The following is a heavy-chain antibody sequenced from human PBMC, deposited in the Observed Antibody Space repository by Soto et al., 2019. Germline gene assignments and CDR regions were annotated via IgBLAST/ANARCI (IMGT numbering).Heavy chain of an antibody. Sequence: GGSLRLSCAASGFTFSSYAMHWVRQAPGKGLEYVSGISSNGGSTYYVDSVKGRFTISRDNSKNTLYLQMGSLRAEDMAVYYCARAIYSSGWYYFDYWGQGTLVTVSS. CDR1: GFTFSSYA. CDR3: ARAIYSSGWYYFDY. V-gene: IGHV3-64*02. CDR2: ISSNGGST. J-gene: IGHJ4*02. D-gene: IGHD6-19*01.